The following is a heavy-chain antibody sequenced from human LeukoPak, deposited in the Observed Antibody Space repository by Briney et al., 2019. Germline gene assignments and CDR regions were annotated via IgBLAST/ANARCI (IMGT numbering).Heavy chain of an antibody. J-gene: IGHJ4*02. CDR2: ISGSGGST. D-gene: IGHD1-26*01. CDR1: GFTFSSYA. Sequence: GGSLRLSCAASGFTFSSYAMSWVRQAPGKGLEWVSAISGSGGSTYYADSVKGRFTISRDNSKNTLYLQMNSLRAEDTAVYYCARDRGSYEAIGDYWGQGTLVTVSS. CDR3: ARDRGSYEAIGDY. V-gene: IGHV3-23*01.